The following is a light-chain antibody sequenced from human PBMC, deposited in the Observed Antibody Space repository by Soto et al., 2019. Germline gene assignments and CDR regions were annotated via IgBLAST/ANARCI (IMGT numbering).Light chain of an antibody. CDR2: EVS. CDR1: SSDVGSYNH. V-gene: IGLV2-23*02. Sequence: QSGLTQPASVSGSPGQSITISCTGTSSDVGSYNHVSWYQQHPGKAPKLIIYEVSKRPPGVSNRFSGSKSDNTASLTISGLHAEAEADYYCCSYGGSSAFWVLGVGTKLTVL. CDR3: CSYGGSSAFWV. J-gene: IGLJ2*01.